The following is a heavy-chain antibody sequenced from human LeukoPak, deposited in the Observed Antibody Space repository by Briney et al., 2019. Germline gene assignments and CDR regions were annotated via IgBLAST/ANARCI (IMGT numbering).Heavy chain of an antibody. Sequence: PGGSLRLSCAASGFIFSTYGMHWVRQAPGKGLELVALISYDGSNRYYPDSVKGRFTISRDNSKNTLYLQMNSLRAEDTAVYYCVISTSYYDPNGNYPYYFDCWGEGTLVTVSS. J-gene: IGHJ4*02. CDR3: VISTSYYDPNGNYPYYFDC. D-gene: IGHD3-22*01. CDR1: GFIFSTYG. CDR2: ISYDGSNR. V-gene: IGHV3-30*03.